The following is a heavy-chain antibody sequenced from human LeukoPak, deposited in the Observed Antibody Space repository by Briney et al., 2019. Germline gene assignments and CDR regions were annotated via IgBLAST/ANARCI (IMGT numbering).Heavy chain of an antibody. CDR3: AKGWGYYASGTYRIPDP. J-gene: IGHJ5*02. CDR1: KFTFSSYD. Sequence: AGGSLRLSCTASKFTFSSYDMHWVRQGPGKGLEWVAIISQDENTKYYADSVKGRFTISRDNSKDTLYLQMNGLSAEDTAMYYCAKGWGYYASGTYRIPDPWGQGTLVTVSS. D-gene: IGHD3-10*01. CDR2: ISQDENTK. V-gene: IGHV3-30*18.